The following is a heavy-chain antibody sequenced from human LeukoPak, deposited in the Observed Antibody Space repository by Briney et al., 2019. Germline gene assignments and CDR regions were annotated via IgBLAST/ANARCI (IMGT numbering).Heavy chain of an antibody. CDR2: IVVGSGNT. CDR3: AAGHCSGGSCYPYYYSDMDV. D-gene: IGHD2-15*01. V-gene: IGHV1-58*01. J-gene: IGHJ6*02. Sequence: GASVKVSCKASGFTFTNSAVQWVRQARGQRLEWIGWIVVGSGNTNYAQKFQERVTITRDMSTSTAYMELSSLRSEDTAVYYCAAGHCSGGSCYPYYYSDMDVWGQGTTVTVSS. CDR1: GFTFTNSA.